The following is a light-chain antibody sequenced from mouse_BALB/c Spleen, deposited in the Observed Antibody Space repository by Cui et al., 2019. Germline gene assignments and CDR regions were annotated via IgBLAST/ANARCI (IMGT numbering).Light chain of an antibody. Sequence: DIVLTQSPTTTAASPGEETTITCSASSSISSNCLQWYQQRPGFTPKLLIYRTSTLASGVPARFSGRGSGPAYSVTSGAMEAEDVATYYSQQGRSIPRAFGGGTKLEIK. J-gene: IGKJ1*01. CDR2: RTS. CDR3: QQGRSIPRA. CDR1: SSISSNC. V-gene: IGKV4-91*01.